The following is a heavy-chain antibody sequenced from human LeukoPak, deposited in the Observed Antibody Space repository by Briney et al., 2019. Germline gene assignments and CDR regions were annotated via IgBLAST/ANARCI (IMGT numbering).Heavy chain of an antibody. D-gene: IGHD4-23*01. CDR2: IIPVVDLI. V-gene: IGHV1-69*10. Sequence: SVKVSCKASGGPLSSYPFNWVRQAPGQGLEWMGRIIPVVDLINYAQRFQGRVAMTADKSTNTAYMELSSLKSDDTAVYYCASLTPTKGYWGQGTLVTVSS. CDR3: ASLTPTKGY. J-gene: IGHJ4*02. CDR1: GGPLSSYP.